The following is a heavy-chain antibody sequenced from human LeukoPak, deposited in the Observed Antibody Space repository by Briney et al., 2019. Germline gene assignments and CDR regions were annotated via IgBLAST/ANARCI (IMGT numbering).Heavy chain of an antibody. CDR1: GYTFTSYD. D-gene: IGHD5-18*01. V-gene: IGHV1-8*01. J-gene: IGHJ6*02. CDR3: ARIQLWSFGMDV. Sequence: ASVKVSCKASGYTFTSYDINWVRQATGQGLEWMGWMNPNSGNTGYAQKFQGRVTMTRNTSISTAYMELSSLRSEDTAVYYCARIQLWSFGMDVWGQGTTVTVSS. CDR2: MNPNSGNT.